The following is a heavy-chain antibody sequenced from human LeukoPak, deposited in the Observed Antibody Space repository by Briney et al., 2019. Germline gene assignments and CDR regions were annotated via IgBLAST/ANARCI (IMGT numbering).Heavy chain of an antibody. CDR3: ARGQSYYYYVGV. J-gene: IGHJ6*03. V-gene: IGHV3-23*01. Sequence: PGGSLRLSCAASGFTFSFYGMNWVRQAPGKGLEWVSAISGSGESTYYADSVKGRLTISRDNSKNTLYLQMSSLRAEDAAVYYCARGQSYYYYVGVWGKGTTVTISS. CDR1: GFTFSFYG. D-gene: IGHD6-19*01. CDR2: ISGSGEST.